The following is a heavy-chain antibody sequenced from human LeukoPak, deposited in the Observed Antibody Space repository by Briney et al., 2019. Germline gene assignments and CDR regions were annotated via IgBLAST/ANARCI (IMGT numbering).Heavy chain of an antibody. CDR3: ARVNKGYCSATNCSPDSDYGY. D-gene: IGHD2-2*01. J-gene: IGHJ4*02. CDR2: ISSSGSTI. Sequence: GGSLRLSCAASGFIFTNYEMNWVRQAPGKGLEWISYISSSGSTIYYADSVKGRFTISRDNAKNSLYLQMDSLRAEDTAIYYCARVNKGYCSATNCSPDSDYGYWGQGTLVTVSS. V-gene: IGHV3-48*03. CDR1: GFIFTNYE.